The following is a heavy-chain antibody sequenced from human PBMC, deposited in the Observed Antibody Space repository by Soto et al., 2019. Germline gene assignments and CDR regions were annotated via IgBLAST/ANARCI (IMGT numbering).Heavy chain of an antibody. CDR1: GGSISSSSYY. D-gene: IGHD3-16*01. CDR3: ARDMGQYGYGMDV. V-gene: IGHV4-39*02. J-gene: IGHJ6*02. Sequence: PSETLSLTCTVSGGSISSSSYYWGWIRQPPGKGLEWIGSIYYSGSTYYNPSLKSRVTISVDTSKNQFSLKLSSVTAADTAVYYCARDMGQYGYGMDVWGQGTTVTVSS. CDR2: IYYSGST.